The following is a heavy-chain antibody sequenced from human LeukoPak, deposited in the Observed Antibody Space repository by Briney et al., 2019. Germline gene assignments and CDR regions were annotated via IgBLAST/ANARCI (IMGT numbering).Heavy chain of an antibody. V-gene: IGHV4-38-2*02. Sequence: SETLSLTCTVSGYSISNGYYWGWIRQPPGKGLEWIGTIFHGGSTYYNPSLKSRVTMSEDTSKNQFSLNLSSVTAADTAVYYCARGYFSSWYCNWFDPWGQGTLVAVSS. CDR1: GYSISNGYY. CDR2: IFHGGST. D-gene: IGHD6-13*01. J-gene: IGHJ5*02. CDR3: ARGYFSSWYCNWFDP.